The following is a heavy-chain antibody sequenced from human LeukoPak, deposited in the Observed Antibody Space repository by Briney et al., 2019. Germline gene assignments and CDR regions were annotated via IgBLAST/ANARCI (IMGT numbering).Heavy chain of an antibody. CDR2: IYYSGST. CDR3: ARSSADYDFWSGYPLLFDY. D-gene: IGHD3-3*01. V-gene: IGHV4-30-4*08. Sequence: PSEILSLTCTVSGGSISSGDYYWSWIRQPPGKGLEWIGYIYYSGSTYYNPSLKSRVTISVDTSKNQFSLKLSSVTAADTAVYYCARSSADYDFWSGYPLLFDYWGQGTLVTVSS. CDR1: GGSISSGDYY. J-gene: IGHJ4*02.